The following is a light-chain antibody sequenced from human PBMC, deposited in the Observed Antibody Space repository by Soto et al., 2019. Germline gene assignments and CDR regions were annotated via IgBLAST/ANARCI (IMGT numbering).Light chain of an antibody. CDR2: DAS. V-gene: IGKV1-33*01. J-gene: IGKJ5*01. CDR3: QQYENLPT. CDR1: QDISNY. Sequence: DIQMTQSPSSLSASVGDRVTITCQASQDISNYLNWYQQKPGKAPKLLIYDASNLETGVPSRFSGSGSGTDFTFTISSLQPEDIVTYYCQQYENLPTFGQGTRLEIK.